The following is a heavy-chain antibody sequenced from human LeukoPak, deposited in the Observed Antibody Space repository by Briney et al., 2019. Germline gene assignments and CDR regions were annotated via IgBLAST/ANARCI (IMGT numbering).Heavy chain of an antibody. J-gene: IGHJ4*02. D-gene: IGHD6-13*01. V-gene: IGHV3-48*04. Sequence: PGGSLRLSCAASGFTFSADSMNWVRQAPGKGLEWVSYISSSGNIIYYADSVKGRFTISRDNAKNSLYLQMNSLRAEDTAVYYCARGPRIAAAGTGYWGQGTLVTVSS. CDR2: ISSSGNII. CDR3: ARGPRIAAAGTGY. CDR1: GFTFSADS.